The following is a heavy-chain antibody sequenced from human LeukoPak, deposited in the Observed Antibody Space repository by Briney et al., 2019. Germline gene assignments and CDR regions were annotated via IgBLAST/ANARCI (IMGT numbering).Heavy chain of an antibody. J-gene: IGHJ4*02. Sequence: GESLKISWKGSGYSFTRYWIGWVRQMPGKGLEWMGIIYPGDSDTRYSPSFQGQVTISADKSISTAYLQWSSLKASDTAMYYCARRLTESGSYYLDYWGQGTLVTVSS. CDR1: GYSFTRYW. CDR2: IYPGDSDT. CDR3: ARRLTESGSYYLDY. V-gene: IGHV5-51*01. D-gene: IGHD1-26*01.